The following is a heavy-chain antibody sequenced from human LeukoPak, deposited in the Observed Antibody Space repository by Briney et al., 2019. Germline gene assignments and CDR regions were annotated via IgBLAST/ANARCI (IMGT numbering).Heavy chain of an antibody. CDR2: INPDGSST. D-gene: IGHD6-6*01. CDR1: GFTLSDYL. Sequence: GGSLRLSCAASGFTLSDYLMHWVRQGPGKGLVWVSRINPDGSSTNDADFVKGRFTISRDNAKNTLNLQMNSLRAEDTAVYYCVRSTAVLPFDYWGQGIPVTVSS. CDR3: VRSTAVLPFDY. V-gene: IGHV3-74*01. J-gene: IGHJ4*02.